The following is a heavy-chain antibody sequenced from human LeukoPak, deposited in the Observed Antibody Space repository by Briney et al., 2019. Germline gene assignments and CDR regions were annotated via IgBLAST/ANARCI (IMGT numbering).Heavy chain of an antibody. CDR1: GGSISSGNYY. Sequence: SETLSLTCTVSGGSISSGNYYWGWIRQPPGKGLEWIGSIHYSGTTYYNPSLKSRVTISVDTSKNQFSLRLTSVTAADTAVYYCAREREQWLPRGGFDYWGQGTLVTVSS. CDR2: IHYSGTT. V-gene: IGHV4-39*07. J-gene: IGHJ4*02. CDR3: AREREQWLPRGGFDY. D-gene: IGHD6-19*01.